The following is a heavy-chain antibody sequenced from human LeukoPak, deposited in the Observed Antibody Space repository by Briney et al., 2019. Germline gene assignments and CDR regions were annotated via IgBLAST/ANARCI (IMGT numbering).Heavy chain of an antibody. V-gene: IGHV3-72*01. CDR1: GFIFSDYY. J-gene: IGHJ4*02. CDR3: VRCHSWTYLYYFDY. D-gene: IGHD1-26*01. CDR2: NRNKANSYST. Sequence: GGSLRLSCAGSGFIFSDYYIDWVRQAPGKGLEWVGRNRNKANSYSTEYGASVKGRFSISRDESNNAVHLQMSSLKAEDTAVYYCVRCHSWTYLYYFDYWGQGTLVNVSS.